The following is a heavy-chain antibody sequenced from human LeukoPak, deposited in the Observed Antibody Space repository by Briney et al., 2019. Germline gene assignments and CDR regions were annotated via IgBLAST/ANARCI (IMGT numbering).Heavy chain of an antibody. D-gene: IGHD3-22*01. CDR1: GFTFSSYA. CDR2: ISGSGGST. J-gene: IGHJ4*02. V-gene: IGHV3-23*01. Sequence: GGSLRLSCAASGFTFSSYAMSWVRQAPGKGLEWVSAISGSGGSTYYADSVKGRFTISRDNSKNTLYLQMNSLRAEDTAVYYRAKGERRITMIVVVITTFDYWGQGTLVTVSS. CDR3: AKGERRITMIVVVITTFDY.